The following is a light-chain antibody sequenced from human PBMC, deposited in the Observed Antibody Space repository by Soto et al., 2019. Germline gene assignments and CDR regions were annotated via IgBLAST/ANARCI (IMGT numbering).Light chain of an antibody. Sequence: DIQMTQSPSTLSASVGDRVTITCRASQSISSWLAWYQQKPGKAPNLLIYKASSLESGVPSRFSGSGSGTESTLTISTLQPDDFATYYCQQYNTYSPTFGQGTKLEIK. CDR1: QSISSW. V-gene: IGKV1-5*03. J-gene: IGKJ2*01. CDR2: KAS. CDR3: QQYNTYSPT.